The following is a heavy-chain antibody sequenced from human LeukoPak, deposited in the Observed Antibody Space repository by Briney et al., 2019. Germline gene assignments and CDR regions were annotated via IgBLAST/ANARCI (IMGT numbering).Heavy chain of an antibody. J-gene: IGHJ4*02. CDR1: GFTVSSNY. CDR3: ARGRGALGRYYFDY. CDR2: IYSGGST. Sequence: GGSLRLSCAASGFTVSSNYMSWVRQAPGKGLEWVSVIYSGGSTYYADSVKGRFTISRDNSKDTLYLQMNSLRAEDTAVYYCARGRGALGRYYFDYWGQGTLVTVSS. D-gene: IGHD3-10*01. V-gene: IGHV3-66*01.